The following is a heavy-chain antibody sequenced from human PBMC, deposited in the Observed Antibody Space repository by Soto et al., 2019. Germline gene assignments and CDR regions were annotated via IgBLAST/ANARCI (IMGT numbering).Heavy chain of an antibody. J-gene: IGHJ4*02. CDR1: GGSISSYY. D-gene: IGHD6-13*01. Sequence: SETLSLTCTVSGGSISSYYWSWIRQPPGKGLEWIGYIYYSGSTNYNPSLKSRVTISVDTSKNQFSLKLSSVTAADTAMYYCARDSRKYSSSWYYDYWGQGTLVTVSS. CDR2: IYYSGST. V-gene: IGHV4-59*01. CDR3: ARDSRKYSSSWYYDY.